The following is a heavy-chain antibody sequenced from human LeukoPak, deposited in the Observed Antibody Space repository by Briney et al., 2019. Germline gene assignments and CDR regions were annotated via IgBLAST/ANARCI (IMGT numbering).Heavy chain of an antibody. D-gene: IGHD3-10*01. CDR2: IYYTGST. V-gene: IGHV4-61*01. CDR1: GGSASNGNYY. Sequence: SETLSLTCTVSGGSASNGNYYWSWLRQPPGKALEWIGYIYYTGSTSYNPSLEGRVTISVDTSKNQFSVKLNSVTAADTAVYYCARGTNYYGSGDYWGQGTLVTVSS. J-gene: IGHJ4*02. CDR3: ARGTNYYGSGDY.